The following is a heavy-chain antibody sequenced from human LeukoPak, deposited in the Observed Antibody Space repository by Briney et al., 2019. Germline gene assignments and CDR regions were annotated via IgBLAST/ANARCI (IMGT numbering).Heavy chain of an antibody. J-gene: IGHJ4*02. CDR2: MYLSGTT. V-gene: IGHV4-39*07. CDR3: AGLVGRYSSGLYYYYFDY. D-gene: IGHD3-22*01. CDR1: GGSISSGSHY. Sequence: PSETLSLTCTVSGGSISSGSHYYNWIRQHPGKGLEWIGEMYLSGTTHSNPSVKSRVTISIDKSKNQFFLNLSSVTAADTAVYYCAGLVGRYSSGLYYYYFDYWGQGTLVTVSS.